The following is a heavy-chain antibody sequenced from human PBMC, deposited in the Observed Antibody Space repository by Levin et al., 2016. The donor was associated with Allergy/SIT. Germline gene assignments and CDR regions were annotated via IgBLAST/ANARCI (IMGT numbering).Heavy chain of an antibody. CDR3: AKGVDIVVVVAAYMDV. Sequence: WIRQPPGKGLEWVSAISGSGGSTYYADSVKGRFTISRDNSKNTLYLQMNSLRAEDTAVYYCAKGVDIVVVVAAYMDVWGQGTTVTVSS. D-gene: IGHD2-15*01. J-gene: IGHJ6*02. V-gene: IGHV3-23*01. CDR2: ISGSGGST.